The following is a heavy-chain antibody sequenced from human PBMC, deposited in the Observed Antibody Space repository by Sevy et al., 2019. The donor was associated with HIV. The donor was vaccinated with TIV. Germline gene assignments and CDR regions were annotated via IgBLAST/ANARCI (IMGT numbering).Heavy chain of an antibody. Sequence: GGSLRLSCAASGITFSSYTMNWVRQAPGKGLEWVASISGRRNYIYYAGSVKGRFTVSRDNDKNSLYLQMNSLRVEETAGYYCARVATTDYYDSSGYAGAWKWFDPWGQGTQVTVSS. CDR2: ISGRRNYI. D-gene: IGHD3-22*01. CDR1: GITFSSYT. CDR3: ARVATTDYYDSSGYAGAWKWFDP. V-gene: IGHV3-21*06. J-gene: IGHJ5*02.